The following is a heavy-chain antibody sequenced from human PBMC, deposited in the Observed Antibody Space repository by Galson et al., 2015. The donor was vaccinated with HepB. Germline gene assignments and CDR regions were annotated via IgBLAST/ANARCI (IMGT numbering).Heavy chain of an antibody. CDR3: ARDAGRADYYDSSGYRPRYFDY. V-gene: IGHV1-69*13. D-gene: IGHD3-22*01. Sequence: SVKVSCKASGGTFSSYAISWVRQAPGQGLEWMGGIIPIFGTANYAQKFQGRVTTTADESTSTAYMELSSLRSEDTAVYYCARDAGRADYYDSSGYRPRYFDYWGQGTLVTVSS. J-gene: IGHJ4*02. CDR2: IIPIFGTA. CDR1: GGTFSSYA.